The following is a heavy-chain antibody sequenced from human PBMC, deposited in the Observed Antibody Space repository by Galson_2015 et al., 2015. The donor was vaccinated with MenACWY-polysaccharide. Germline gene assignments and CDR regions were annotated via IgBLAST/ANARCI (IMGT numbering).Heavy chain of an antibody. CDR1: GDSVSNTSAA. Sequence: CAISGDSVSNTSAAWTWIRQSPSRGLEWLGRTYYRSGWNHDYAVSVKSRITINLDTSKNQFSLQLKSMTPEDTAVYYCARGREVWGDGMDVWGQGTTVTVSS. D-gene: IGHD3-10*01. CDR2: TYYRSGWNH. J-gene: IGHJ6*02. V-gene: IGHV6-1*01. CDR3: ARGREVWGDGMDV.